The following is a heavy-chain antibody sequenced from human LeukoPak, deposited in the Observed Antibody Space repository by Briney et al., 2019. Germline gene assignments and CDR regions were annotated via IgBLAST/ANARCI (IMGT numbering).Heavy chain of an antibody. J-gene: IGHJ3*02. V-gene: IGHV3-15*01. D-gene: IGHD2-2*01. CDR1: GFTFSNAW. Sequence: PGGSLRLSCAASGFTFSNAWMSWVRQAPGKGLEWVGRIKSKTDGGTTDYAAPVKGRFTISRDDSKNTLYLQMNSLKTEDTAVYYCTTVIVPAANDAFDIWGQGTTVTVSS. CDR2: IKSKTDGGTT. CDR3: TTVIVPAANDAFDI.